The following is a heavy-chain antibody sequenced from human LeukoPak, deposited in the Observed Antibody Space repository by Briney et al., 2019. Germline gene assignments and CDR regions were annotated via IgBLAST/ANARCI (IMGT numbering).Heavy chain of an antibody. J-gene: IGHJ4*02. CDR1: GFTFSDYY. D-gene: IGHD4-17*01. Sequence: GGSLRLSCAASGFTFSDYYMSWIRQAPGRGLEWVSYISRGGSTVYYADSVKGRFTISRDNAKNSLYLQLNSLRAEDTAVYYCAREADYGDLIDYWGQGTLVTVSS. CDR3: AREADYGDLIDY. CDR2: ISRGGSTV. V-gene: IGHV3-11*04.